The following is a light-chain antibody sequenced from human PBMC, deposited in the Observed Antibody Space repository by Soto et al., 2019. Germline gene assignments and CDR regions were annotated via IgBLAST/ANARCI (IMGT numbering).Light chain of an antibody. CDR1: QSVTTN. CDR3: QQYNIWPPIT. V-gene: IGKV3-15*01. J-gene: IGKJ5*01. Sequence: EIVMTQSPATLSVSPGDRVTLSCRASQSVTTNLAWYQQKPGQAPRLLIYGASTRAPRIPARFSGSGSVTEFTLTISSLQSEDFAVYYCQQYNIWPPITFGQGIRLEIK. CDR2: GAS.